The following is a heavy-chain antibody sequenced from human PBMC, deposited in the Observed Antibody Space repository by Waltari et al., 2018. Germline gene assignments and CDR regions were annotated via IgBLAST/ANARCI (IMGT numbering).Heavy chain of an antibody. Sequence: QVQLQESGPGLVKPPQTPPLPCAIPGAGVTKPGWNWIRQSPSRGLEWLGRTYYKSKWNIDYAVTVQSRININADPSKNQVSLQLNSVTPEDTAVYYCTRGWLRTGFDYWGQGISVTVSS. CDR3: TRGWLRTGFDY. J-gene: IGHJ4*02. CDR2: TYYKSKWNI. V-gene: IGHV6-1*01. CDR1: GAGVTKPG. D-gene: IGHD5-12*01.